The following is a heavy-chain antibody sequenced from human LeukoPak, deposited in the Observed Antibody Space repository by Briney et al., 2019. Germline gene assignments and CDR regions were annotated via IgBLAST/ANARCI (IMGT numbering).Heavy chain of an antibody. J-gene: IGHJ5*02. CDR1: GFTFSSYA. CDR3: ARGESWRPNWFDP. D-gene: IGHD3-16*01. CDR2: ISGSGGST. V-gene: IGHV3-23*01. Sequence: GGSLRLSCAASGFTFSSYAMYWVRQAPEKGLEWVSGISGSGGSTYYADSVKGRFTISRDNAKNSLYLQMNSLRAEDTAVYYCARGESWRPNWFDPWGQGTLVTVSS.